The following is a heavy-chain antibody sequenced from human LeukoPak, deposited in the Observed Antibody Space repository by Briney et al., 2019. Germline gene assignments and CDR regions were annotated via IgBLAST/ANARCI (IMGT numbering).Heavy chain of an antibody. Sequence: SETLSLTCTVSGVSINSDAYYWTWIRQPAGKGLEWIGRIHSTGGPSYNPSLKSRITISIDASKNQFSLKLTFVSAADSAVYYCARDRGITTARGVPSWFDPWGQGTLVTVSS. D-gene: IGHD3-10*01. CDR3: ARDRGITTARGVPSWFDP. CDR1: GVSINSDAYY. V-gene: IGHV4-61*02. J-gene: IGHJ5*02. CDR2: IHSTGGP.